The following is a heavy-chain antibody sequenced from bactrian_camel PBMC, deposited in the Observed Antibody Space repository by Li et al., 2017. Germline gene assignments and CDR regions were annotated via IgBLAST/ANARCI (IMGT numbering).Heavy chain of an antibody. CDR3: AADPYGFRRRGGSWYALPADFDY. J-gene: IGHJ6*01. CDR1: GHSVRLYC. V-gene: IGHV3S53*01. D-gene: IGHD6*01. Sequence: HVQLVESRGGSVQAGESLRVSCAVAGHSVRLYCMGWFRQIPGKEREAVATIDRDEDTAYADSVRDRFTISKDKAEQTLYLEMNNLKFEDTAMYYCAADPYGFRRRGGSWYALPADFDYWGQGTQVTVS. CDR2: IDRDEDT.